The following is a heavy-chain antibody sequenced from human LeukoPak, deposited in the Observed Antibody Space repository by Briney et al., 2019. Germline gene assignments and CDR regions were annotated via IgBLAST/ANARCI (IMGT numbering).Heavy chain of an antibody. CDR1: GYSFTSYW. J-gene: IGHJ4*02. CDR2: IYPGDSDT. V-gene: IGHV5-51*01. D-gene: IGHD3-22*01. CDR3: AKSRSGYHFDY. Sequence: GESLKISCQGSGYSFTSYWIGWVREMPGKGLEWMGIIYPGDSDTRYSPSFQGQVTISGDKSISTAYLQWSSLKASDTAMYFCAKSRSGYHFDYCGQGTLVTVSS.